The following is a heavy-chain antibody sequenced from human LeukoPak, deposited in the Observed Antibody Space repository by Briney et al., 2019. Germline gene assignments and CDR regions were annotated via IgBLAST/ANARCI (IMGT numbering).Heavy chain of an antibody. D-gene: IGHD3-10*01. V-gene: IGHV4-34*01. J-gene: IGHJ5*02. Sequence: SETLSLTCAVYGGSFSGYYWSWIRQPPGKGLEWIGEINHSGSINYNPSLKSRVTISVDTSKNQFSLKLSSVTAADTAVYYCARGLTYYYGSGSYYRRVWFDPWGQGTLVTVSS. CDR1: GGSFSGYY. CDR2: INHSGSI. CDR3: ARGLTYYYGSGSYYRRVWFDP.